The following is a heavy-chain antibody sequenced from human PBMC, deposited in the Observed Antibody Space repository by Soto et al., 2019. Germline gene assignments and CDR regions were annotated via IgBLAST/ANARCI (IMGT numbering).Heavy chain of an antibody. J-gene: IGHJ5*02. CDR1: GGSISSGDYY. D-gene: IGHD1-26*01. V-gene: IGHV4-30-4*01. Sequence: QVQLQESGPGLVKPSQTLSLTCTVSGGSISSGDYYWSWIRQPPGKGLEWIGYIYYSGSTYYNPSLKSRVTLSVDTSKNQFSLKLSSVTAADTAVYYCASLFSGGGYWFDPWGQGTLVTVSS. CDR3: ASLFSGGGYWFDP. CDR2: IYYSGST.